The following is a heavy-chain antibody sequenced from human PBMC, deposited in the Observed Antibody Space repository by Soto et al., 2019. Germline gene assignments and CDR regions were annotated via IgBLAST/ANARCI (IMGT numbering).Heavy chain of an antibody. CDR3: ARARWDIVVVPATDAFEI. CDR1: GVTLSSYA. D-gene: IGHD2-2*01. J-gene: IGHJ3*02. CDR2: VSYDGSNK. Sequence: GGYLRDSCAASGVTLSSYATHWVRQALGKRLEWVAVVSYDGSNKYYADSVKGRFTISREHSKNTLYLQMNSLRAEDTAGYYCARARWDIVVVPATDAFEIWG. V-gene: IGHV3-30*04.